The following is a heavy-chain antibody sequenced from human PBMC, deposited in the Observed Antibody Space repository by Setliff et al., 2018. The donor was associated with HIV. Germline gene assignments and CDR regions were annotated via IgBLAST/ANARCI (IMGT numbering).Heavy chain of an antibody. CDR1: GASISSSSHH. D-gene: IGHD2-21*01. Sequence: SETLSLTCTVSGASISSSSHHWAWIRQPPGKGLEYIGNIYYTGSTHHNPSLKSRVTISTDTSKNQFSLKVRSVTAADTAVYYRARQVTVVGYFETAAGSFNYWGPGTLVTVSS. V-gene: IGHV4-39*01. CDR2: IYYTGST. J-gene: IGHJ4*02. CDR3: ARQVTVVGYFETAAGSFNY.